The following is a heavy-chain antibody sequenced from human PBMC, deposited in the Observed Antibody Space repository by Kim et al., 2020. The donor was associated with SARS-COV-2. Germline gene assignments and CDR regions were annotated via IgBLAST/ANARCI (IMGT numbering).Heavy chain of an antibody. CDR1: GGSISSSSYY. CDR2: IYYSGST. CDR3: AREEYSGSYYYYYYYGMDV. V-gene: IGHV4-39*02. J-gene: IGHJ6*02. D-gene: IGHD1-26*01. Sequence: SETLSLTCTVSGGSISSSSYYWGWIRQPPGKGLEWIGSIYYSGSTYYNPSLKSRVTISVDTSKNQFSLKLSSVTAADTAVYYCAREEYSGSYYYYYYYGMDVWGQGTTVTVSS.